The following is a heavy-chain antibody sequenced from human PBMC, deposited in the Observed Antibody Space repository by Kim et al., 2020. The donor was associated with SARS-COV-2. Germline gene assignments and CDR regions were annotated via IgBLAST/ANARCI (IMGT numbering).Heavy chain of an antibody. CDR3: ARDPAREYFDSSGYLDY. J-gene: IGHJ4*02. D-gene: IGHD3-22*01. V-gene: IGHV3-23*01. Sequence: SVKGRFSISRDNSKSTLYLHMNSLRAEDTALYYCARDPAREYFDSSGYLDYWGQGTLVTVSS.